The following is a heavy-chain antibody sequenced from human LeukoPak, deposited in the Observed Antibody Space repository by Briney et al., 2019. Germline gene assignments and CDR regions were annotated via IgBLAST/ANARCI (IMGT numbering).Heavy chain of an antibody. J-gene: IGHJ4*02. CDR1: GYTFTGYY. V-gene: IGHV1-8*03. CDR2: INPNSGIT. Sequence: ASVKVSCKASGYTFTGYYMHWVRQAPGQGLEWMGWINPNSGITVYAQKFQGRVTITRNPSISTAYMELSSLRSGDTAVYYCAREDYYDSGSNDYWGQGTLVTVSS. D-gene: IGHD3-22*01. CDR3: AREDYYDSGSNDY.